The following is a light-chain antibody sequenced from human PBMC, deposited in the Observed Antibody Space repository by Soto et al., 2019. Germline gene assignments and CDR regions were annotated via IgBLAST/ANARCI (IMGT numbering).Light chain of an antibody. J-gene: IGLJ3*02. V-gene: IGLV2-14*01. Sequence: QSVLTQPASVSGSPGQSITISCTGTASDIGNYNWVSWYQQPPGKAPKVLIYQVTSRPSGVSNRFSGSKSGNTASLTISGLQAEDEAHYYCSSYAAYSTLWVFGGGTKVTVL. CDR2: QVT. CDR1: ASDIGNYNW. CDR3: SSYAAYSTLWV.